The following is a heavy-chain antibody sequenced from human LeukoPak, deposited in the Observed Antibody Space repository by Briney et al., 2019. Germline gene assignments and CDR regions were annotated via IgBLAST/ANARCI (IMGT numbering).Heavy chain of an antibody. CDR2: IIPIFGTA. CDR3: ARTGYGGNPLGNSYYSGMDV. D-gene: IGHD4-23*01. V-gene: IGHV1-69*13. Sequence: SVKVSCKASGGTFSSYAISWVRQAPGQGLEWMGGIIPIFGTANYAQKFQGRVTITADESTSTAYMELSSLRSEDTAVYYCARTGYGGNPLGNSYYSGMDVWGQGTTVTVSS. J-gene: IGHJ6*02. CDR1: GGTFSSYA.